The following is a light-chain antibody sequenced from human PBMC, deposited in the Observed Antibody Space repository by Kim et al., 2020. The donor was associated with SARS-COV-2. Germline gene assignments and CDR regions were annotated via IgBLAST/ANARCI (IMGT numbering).Light chain of an antibody. Sequence: DIQMTQSPSSLSASVGDRVTITCQASQDISNYLNWYQQKPGKVPKLLIYDASNLETGVPSRFSGSGSGTDFTFTISSLQPEDIATYYCQQSTFGPGTKVDIK. CDR2: DAS. CDR3: QQST. J-gene: IGKJ3*01. CDR1: QDISNY. V-gene: IGKV1-33*01.